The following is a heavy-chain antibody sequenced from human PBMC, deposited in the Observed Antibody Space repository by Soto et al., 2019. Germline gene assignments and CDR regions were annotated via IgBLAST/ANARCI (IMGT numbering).Heavy chain of an antibody. CDR2: ISYDGNNK. V-gene: IGHV3-30*18. J-gene: IGHJ6*02. D-gene: IGHD6-13*01. CDR1: GFTFSSYG. Sequence: GGSLRLSCVASGFTFSSYGMHWVRQAPGKGLEWVAVISYDGNNKYYGDSVKGRFTISRDNSKKTLYVQMNSLRGEDTAVYYCAKGESSTSTGYYFYGMDVWGQGTTVTVSS. CDR3: AKGESSTSTGYYFYGMDV.